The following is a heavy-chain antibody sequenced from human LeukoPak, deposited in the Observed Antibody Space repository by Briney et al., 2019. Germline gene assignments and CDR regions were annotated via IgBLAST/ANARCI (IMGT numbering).Heavy chain of an antibody. CDR3: ARAPGIAVAGTRLWDY. V-gene: IGHV1-46*01. CDR2: INPSGGST. D-gene: IGHD6-19*01. Sequence: KPGASVKVSCKASGYTFTSYDINWVRQATGQGPEWMGIINPSGGSTSYAQKFQGRVTMTRDMSTSTVYMELSSLRSEDTAVYYCARAPGIAVAGTRLWDYWGQGTLVTVSS. CDR1: GYTFTSYD. J-gene: IGHJ4*02.